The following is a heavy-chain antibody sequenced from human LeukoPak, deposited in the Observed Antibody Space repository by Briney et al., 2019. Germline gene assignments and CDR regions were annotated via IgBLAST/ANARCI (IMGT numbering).Heavy chain of an antibody. V-gene: IGHV3-23*01. CDR2: ISGSGGST. D-gene: IGHD3-3*01. CDR3: AKAYYDFWSGSDHAFDI. Sequence: GGSLRLSCAASGFTFSSYAMSWVRQAPGKGLEWVSAISGSGGSTYYADSVKGRFTISRDNSKNTLYLQMNSLRVEDTAVYYCAKAYYDFWSGSDHAFDIWGQGTMVTVSS. J-gene: IGHJ3*02. CDR1: GFTFSSYA.